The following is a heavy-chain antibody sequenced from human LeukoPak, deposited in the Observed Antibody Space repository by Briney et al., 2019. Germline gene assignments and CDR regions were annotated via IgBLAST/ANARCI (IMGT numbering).Heavy chain of an antibody. D-gene: IGHD6-6*01. V-gene: IGHV3-66*01. Sequence: GGSLRLSCAASGFTFSSYAMSWVRQAPGKGLEWVSVIYSGGSTYYADSVKGRFTISRDNSKNTLYLQMNSLRAEDTAVYYCARVEYSSSSSWFDPWGQGTLVTVSS. CDR3: ARVEYSSSSSWFDP. J-gene: IGHJ5*02. CDR2: IYSGGST. CDR1: GFTFSSYA.